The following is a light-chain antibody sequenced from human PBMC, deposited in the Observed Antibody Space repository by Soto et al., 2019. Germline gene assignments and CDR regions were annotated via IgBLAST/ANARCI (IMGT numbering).Light chain of an antibody. CDR2: DAS. V-gene: IGKV3-11*01. CDR3: QQRSNLPWT. Sequence: EIVLTQSPATLSLSPGERATLSCRASQSVGRYLAWYQQKPGRAPRLLIYDASNRATGIPARFSGGGSGTDFALTIIRLEPEDFAVYYCQQRSNLPWTFGQGTKVEIK. CDR1: QSVGRY. J-gene: IGKJ1*01.